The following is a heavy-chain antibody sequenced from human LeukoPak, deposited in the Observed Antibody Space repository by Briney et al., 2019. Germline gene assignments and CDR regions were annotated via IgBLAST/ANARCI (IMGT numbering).Heavy chain of an antibody. CDR3: ARGRGDYGNFDY. Sequence: GSLRLSCAASGFTFSSYSLNWIRQPPGKGLEWIGSIYYSGSTYYNPSLKSRVTISVDTSKNQFSLKLSSVTAADTAVYYCARGRGDYGNFDYWGQGTLVTVSS. CDR2: IYYSGST. D-gene: IGHD4-17*01. V-gene: IGHV4-39*01. J-gene: IGHJ4*02. CDR1: GFTFSSYS.